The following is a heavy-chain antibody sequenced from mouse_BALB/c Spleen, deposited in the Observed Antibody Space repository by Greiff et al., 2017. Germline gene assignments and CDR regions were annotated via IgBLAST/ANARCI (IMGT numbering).Heavy chain of an antibody. J-gene: IGHJ4*01. CDR1: GYAFSSSW. D-gene: IGHD1-1*01. CDR2: IYPGDGDT. Sequence: QVHVKQSGPELVKPGASVKISCKASGYAFSSSWMNWVKQRPGQGLEWIGRIYPGDGDTNYNGKFKGKATLTADKSSSTAYMQLSSLTSVDSAVYFCAREGDYGSSYKYAMDYWGQGTSVTVSS. V-gene: IGHV1-82*01. CDR3: AREGDYGSSYKYAMDY.